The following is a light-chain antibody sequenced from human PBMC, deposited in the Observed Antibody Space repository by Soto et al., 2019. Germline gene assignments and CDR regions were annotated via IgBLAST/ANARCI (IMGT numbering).Light chain of an antibody. CDR3: QQSYSTPPLT. J-gene: IGKJ4*01. CDR2: AAS. Sequence: DIHMTQSPSSLSASVGEIVTITCRASQSISSYLNWYQQKPGKAPKLLIYAASSLQSGVPSRFSGSGSGTDFTLTISSLQPEDFATYYCQQSYSTPPLTFGGGTKVDIK. V-gene: IGKV1-39*01. CDR1: QSISSY.